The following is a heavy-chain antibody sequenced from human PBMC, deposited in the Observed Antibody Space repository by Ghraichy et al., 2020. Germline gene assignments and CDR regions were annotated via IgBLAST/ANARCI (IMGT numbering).Heavy chain of an antibody. CDR3: AKANSYGYYYFDY. CDR2: ISGSGGST. J-gene: IGHJ4*02. Sequence: GESLNISCAASGFTFSSYAMSWVRQAPGKGLEWVSAISGSGGSTYYADSVKGRFTISRDNSKNTLYLQMNSLRAEDTAVYYCAKANSYGYYYFDYWGQGTLVTVSS. V-gene: IGHV3-23*01. D-gene: IGHD5-18*01. CDR1: GFTFSSYA.